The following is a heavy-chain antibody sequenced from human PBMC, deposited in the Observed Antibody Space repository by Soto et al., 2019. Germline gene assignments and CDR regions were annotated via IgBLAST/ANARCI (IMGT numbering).Heavy chain of an antibody. D-gene: IGHD7-27*01. Sequence: GGSMRHSCAASGFTFSSYGMHWVRQAPGKGLEWVAVISYDGSNKYYADSVKGRFTISRDNSKNTLYLQMNSLRAEDTAVYYCADVGNHAFDIWGQGTMVTVSS. J-gene: IGHJ3*02. V-gene: IGHV3-30*03. CDR1: GFTFSSYG. CDR2: ISYDGSNK. CDR3: ADVGNHAFDI.